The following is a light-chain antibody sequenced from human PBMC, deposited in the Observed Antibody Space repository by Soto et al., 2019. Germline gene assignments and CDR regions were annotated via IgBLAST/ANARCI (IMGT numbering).Light chain of an antibody. J-gene: IGKJ3*01. Sequence: EIVLTQSPGTLSLSPGERATLSCRASQSVSGSYLAWYQQKPGQAPSLLTYGASSMATGIPDRFSGSGSGTDFTLSISSVEHEDFVVYYCHQYASASVFIFGPATTVDIK. CDR2: GAS. CDR3: HQYASASVFI. CDR1: QSVSGSY. V-gene: IGKV3-20*01.